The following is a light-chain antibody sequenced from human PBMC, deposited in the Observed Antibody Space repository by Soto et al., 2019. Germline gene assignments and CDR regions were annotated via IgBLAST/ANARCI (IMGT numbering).Light chain of an antibody. V-gene: IGKV3-11*01. CDR1: QSVGTY. CDR3: RQGSNWPPLT. J-gene: IGKJ4*01. Sequence: EIVLTQSPVTLSLSPGETATLSCRASQSVGTYLAWYQLKSGQAPRLLIYEASKRATGIPARFSGRGSGTDFALTISSLEPEDFARYCWRQGSNWPPLTFRGGTKVEIK. CDR2: EAS.